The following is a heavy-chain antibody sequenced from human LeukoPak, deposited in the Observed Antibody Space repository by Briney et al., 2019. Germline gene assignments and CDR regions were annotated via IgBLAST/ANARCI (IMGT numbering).Heavy chain of an antibody. V-gene: IGHV4-31*03. D-gene: IGHD2-2*01. CDR2: IYYSGST. CDR1: GGSISSGGYY. Sequence: PSETLSLTCTVSGGSISSGGYYWSWIRQHPGTGLEWIGYIYYSGSTYYNPSLKSRVTISVDTSKNQFSLKLSSVTAADTAVYYCARAAVVPAAMDGMDVWGQGTTVTVSS. CDR3: ARAAVVPAAMDGMDV. J-gene: IGHJ6*02.